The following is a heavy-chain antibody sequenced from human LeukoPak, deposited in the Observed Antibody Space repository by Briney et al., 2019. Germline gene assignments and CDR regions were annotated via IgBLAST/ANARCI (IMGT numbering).Heavy chain of an antibody. Sequence: SETLSLTCTVSVGSLSSSSAYWGWIRQPPGEGLEWIGSIYYSKTTYYNPSLKSRVTISADTSKNQFSLTLGSVSATDTAVYYCVSPRGFSYGYFDYWGQGTLVSVSS. J-gene: IGHJ4*02. CDR3: VSPRGFSYGYFDY. D-gene: IGHD5-18*01. V-gene: IGHV4-39*01. CDR1: VGSLSSSSAY. CDR2: IYYSKTT.